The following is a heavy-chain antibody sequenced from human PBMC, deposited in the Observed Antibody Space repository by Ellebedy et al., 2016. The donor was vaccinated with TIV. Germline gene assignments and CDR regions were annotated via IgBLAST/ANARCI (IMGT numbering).Heavy chain of an antibody. J-gene: IGHJ4*02. V-gene: IGHV3-23*01. CDR2: ISGGGSRT. D-gene: IGHD3-10*01. CDR3: AKVQERDYYGSGSYSFDY. Sequence: GESLKISXAASGFTFNSYAMSWVRQAPGKGLEWVSAISGGGSRTYYADSVKGRFTISRDNSKNTLYLQMNSLRAEDTAVYYCAKVQERDYYGSGSYSFDYWGQGILVTVSS. CDR1: GFTFNSYA.